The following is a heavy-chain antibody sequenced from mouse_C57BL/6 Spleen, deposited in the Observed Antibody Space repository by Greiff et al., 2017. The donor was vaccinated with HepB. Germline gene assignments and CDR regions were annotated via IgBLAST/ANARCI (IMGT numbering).Heavy chain of an antibody. Sequence: EVKLQQSGPELVKPGASVKMSCKASGYIFTDYNMHGVKQSHGRSHGWSGYFNPNNGGNSYNQKFKGKATLTVNKSSSTAYMELSSLTSEDSAVYYCVYDYDEAWIAYWGQGTLVTVSA. CDR1: GYIFTDYN. J-gene: IGHJ3*01. V-gene: IGHV1-22*01. CDR2: FNPNNGGN. CDR3: VYDYDEAWIAY. D-gene: IGHD2-4*01.